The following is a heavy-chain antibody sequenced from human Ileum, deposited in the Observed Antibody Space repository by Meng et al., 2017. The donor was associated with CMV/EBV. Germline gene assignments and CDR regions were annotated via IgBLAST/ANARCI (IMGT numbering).Heavy chain of an antibody. CDR1: SFTFSDYS. CDR3: ARGGRGNYYYYYGMDV. V-gene: IGHV3-48*04. CDR2: ISSRSSTV. D-gene: IGHD3-16*01. Sequence: GASLSLSCVASSFTFSDYSMNWVRQAPGNGLEWVSYISSRSSTVHYADSVKGRFTISRDNANNSLYLQMNSLRAEDTALYYCARGGRGNYYYYYGMDVWGQGTTVTVSS. J-gene: IGHJ6*02.